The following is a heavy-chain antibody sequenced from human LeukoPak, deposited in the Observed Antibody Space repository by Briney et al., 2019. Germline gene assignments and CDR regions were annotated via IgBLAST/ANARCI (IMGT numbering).Heavy chain of an antibody. V-gene: IGHV3-23*01. CDR2: ISGSGVST. CDR3: AKDRLYYYGSGSYDY. D-gene: IGHD3-10*01. J-gene: IGHJ4*02. CDR1: GFTFSSYA. Sequence: PGGSLRLSCAASGFTFSSYAVSWVRQAPGKGLEWVSAISGSGVSTYHADSVKGRFTISSDNSKNTLYLQMNSLRVEDTAVYYCAKDRLYYYGSGSYDYWGQGTLVTVSS.